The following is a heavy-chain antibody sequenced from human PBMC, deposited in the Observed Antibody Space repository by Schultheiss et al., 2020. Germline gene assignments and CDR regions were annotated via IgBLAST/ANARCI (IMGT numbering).Heavy chain of an antibody. CDR3: ARDSGWYSFDY. V-gene: IGHV3-23*01. CDR1: GFTVSSNY. CDR2: ISGSGGST. D-gene: IGHD6-13*01. Sequence: GGSLRLSCAASGFTVSSNYMSWVRQAPGKGLEWVSAISGSGGSTYYADSVKGRFTISRDNSKNTLYLQMNSLRADDTAVYYCARDSGWYSFDYWGQGTLVTVSS. J-gene: IGHJ4*02.